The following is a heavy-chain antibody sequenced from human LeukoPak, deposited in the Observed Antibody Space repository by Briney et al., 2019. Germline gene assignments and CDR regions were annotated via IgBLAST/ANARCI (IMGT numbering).Heavy chain of an antibody. D-gene: IGHD2/OR15-2a*01. CDR2: NNPHHGAS. CDR3: ASHENQVS. J-gene: IGHJ5*02. Sequence: ASVKVSYKASGYTFSDYYVHWIRRAPGQGLEWMGWNNPHHGASNCTQKFQGRVTMTRDTSLSTAYMELSGLTSDDTAIYYCASHENQVSWGQGTLVTVSS. V-gene: IGHV1-2*02. CDR1: GYTFSDYY.